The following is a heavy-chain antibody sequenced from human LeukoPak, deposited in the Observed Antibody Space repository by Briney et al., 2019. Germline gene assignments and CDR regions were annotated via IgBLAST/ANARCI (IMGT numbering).Heavy chain of an antibody. V-gene: IGHV3-74*01. CDR1: GFTFSSYW. CDR3: ARGRPRGNDY. Sequence: GGSLRLSCAASGFTFSSYWMNWVRQAPGKGLVWVSRIASDGRSTTYADSVKGRFSISRDNAKNTLYLQMNSLRVEDTAVYYCARGRPRGNDYWGQGTLVTVSS. D-gene: IGHD4-23*01. J-gene: IGHJ4*02. CDR2: IASDGRST.